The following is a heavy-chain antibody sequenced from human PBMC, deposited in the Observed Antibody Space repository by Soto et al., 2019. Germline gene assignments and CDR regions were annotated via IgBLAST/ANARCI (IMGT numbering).Heavy chain of an antibody. CDR3: ARAETSGIHYFDY. J-gene: IGHJ4*02. V-gene: IGHV4-59*02. CDR1: CDSVNSYY. Sequence: SETLSLTCTVTCDSVNSYYWRCMRQPPGKGLECMGYVYYSGSTNYNPSLKRRVTISVDTSKNQISLRLKSVTAADTAVYYCARAETSGIHYFDYWGQGSLVTVSS. D-gene: IGHD6-13*01. CDR2: VYYSGST.